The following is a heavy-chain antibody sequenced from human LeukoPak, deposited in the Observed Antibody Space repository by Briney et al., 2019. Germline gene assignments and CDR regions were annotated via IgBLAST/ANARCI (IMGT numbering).Heavy chain of an antibody. CDR2: TYYRSKRYT. Sequence: SPTLSLTCAIAAESVSSINGAWNWLRQSPSRGLEWLGSTYYRSKRYTDYASSVQVRITTNPDTSRTQYPLQLGFVTPEDSAVYYCARDVGTSGWYTFDYWGQGTMVTVSS. J-gene: IGHJ4*02. CDR1: AESVSSINGA. CDR3: ARDVGTSGWYTFDY. V-gene: IGHV6-1*01. D-gene: IGHD6-19*01.